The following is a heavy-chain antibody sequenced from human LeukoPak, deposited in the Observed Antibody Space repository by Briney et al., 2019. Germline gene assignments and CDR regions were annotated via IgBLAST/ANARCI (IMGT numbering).Heavy chain of an antibody. D-gene: IGHD1-26*01. Sequence: GASVKVSCKASGYTFTGYYMHWVRQAPGQGLEWMGWIYPNSGGTGYAQNFQGRVTMTWGTSITTAYMELNRLTSDDTAVYYCAREFPRTSGFDYWGQGSLVTVSS. CDR1: GYTFTGYY. V-gene: IGHV1-2*02. CDR3: AREFPRTSGFDY. J-gene: IGHJ4*02. CDR2: IYPNSGGT.